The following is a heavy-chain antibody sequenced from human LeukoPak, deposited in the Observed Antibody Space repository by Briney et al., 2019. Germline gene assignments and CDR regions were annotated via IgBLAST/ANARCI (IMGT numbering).Heavy chain of an antibody. Sequence: SSETLSLTCTVSGASINNYYWSWIPQPPGKGLEWIGYIYYSGSTNYNPSLKGRVTMSVDTSKNQFSLKLSSVTAADTAVYYCAVMVRGVDWSMDVWGQGTTVTVSS. CDR3: AVMVRGVDWSMDV. CDR1: GASINNYY. V-gene: IGHV4-59*08. D-gene: IGHD3-10*01. CDR2: IYYSGST. J-gene: IGHJ6*02.